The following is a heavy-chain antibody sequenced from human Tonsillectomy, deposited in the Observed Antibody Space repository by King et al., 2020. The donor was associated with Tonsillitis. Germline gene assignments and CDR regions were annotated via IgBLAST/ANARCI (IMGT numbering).Heavy chain of an antibody. CDR3: ARVWFGELFAIDY. CDR1: GGSISSGSYY. D-gene: IGHD3-10*01. J-gene: IGHJ4*02. CDR2: IYYSGST. Sequence: LQLQESGPGLVKPSETLSLTCTVSGGSISSGSYYWGWIRQPPGKGLEWIGSIYYSGSTYYNPSLKSRVTISADTSKNQFSLKLSSVTAADTAVYYCARVWFGELFAIDYWGQGTLVTVSS. V-gene: IGHV4-39*07.